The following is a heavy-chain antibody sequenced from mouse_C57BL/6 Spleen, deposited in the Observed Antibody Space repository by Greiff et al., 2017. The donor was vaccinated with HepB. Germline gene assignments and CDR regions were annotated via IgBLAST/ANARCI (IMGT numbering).Heavy chain of an antibody. Sequence: VQLQQPGTELVKPGASVKLSCKASGYTFTSYWMHWVKQRPGQGLEWIGNINPSNGGTNYNEKFKSKATLTVDKSSSTAYMQLSSLTSEDSAVYYCARSGITTVRWYFDVWGTGTTVTVSS. CDR1: GYTFTSYW. CDR2: INPSNGGT. J-gene: IGHJ1*03. D-gene: IGHD1-1*01. V-gene: IGHV1-53*01. CDR3: ARSGITTVRWYFDV.